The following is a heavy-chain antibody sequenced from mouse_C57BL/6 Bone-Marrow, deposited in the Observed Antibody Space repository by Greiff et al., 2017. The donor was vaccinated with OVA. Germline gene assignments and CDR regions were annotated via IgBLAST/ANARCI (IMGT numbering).Heavy chain of an antibody. Sequence: VQLKQPGAELVMPGASVKLSCKASGYTFTSYWMHWVKQRPGQGLEWIGEIDPSDSYTNYNQKFKGKSTLTVDKSSSTAYMQLSSLTSEDSAVYYCAREDDGYPWFAYWGQGTLVTVSA. D-gene: IGHD2-3*01. CDR2: IDPSDSYT. J-gene: IGHJ3*01. CDR1: GYTFTSYW. V-gene: IGHV1-69*01. CDR3: AREDDGYPWFAY.